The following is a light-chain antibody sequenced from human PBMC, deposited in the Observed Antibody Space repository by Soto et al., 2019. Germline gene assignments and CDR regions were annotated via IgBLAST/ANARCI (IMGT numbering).Light chain of an antibody. CDR1: QSVSSS. J-gene: IGKJ3*01. V-gene: IGKV3-15*01. CDR2: GAS. CDR3: QQYDNWPFT. Sequence: EVVMTQSPATLSVSPGERATLSCRASQSVSSSLAWYQQRPGQAPRLLIYGASTRATGLPARFSGGGSGTEFTLTISSLQSEDFAVYYCQQYDNWPFTFGPGTKVDIK.